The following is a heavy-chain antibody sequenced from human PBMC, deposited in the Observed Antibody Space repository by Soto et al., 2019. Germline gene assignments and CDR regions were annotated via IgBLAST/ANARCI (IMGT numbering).Heavy chain of an antibody. J-gene: IGHJ4*02. V-gene: IGHV4-59*01. CDR1: GDSSSSYY. CDR3: GRCSSTSCHLGSDY. D-gene: IGHD2-2*01. CDR2: ISYSGNT. Sequence: SETLSLTCTISGDSSSSYYWSWIRQPPGKGLEWIGYISYSGNTNYNPTLKSRFTISRDSSKNTFYLQMNSLRDADTAFYYCGRCSSTSCHLGSDYWGQGTLVTVS.